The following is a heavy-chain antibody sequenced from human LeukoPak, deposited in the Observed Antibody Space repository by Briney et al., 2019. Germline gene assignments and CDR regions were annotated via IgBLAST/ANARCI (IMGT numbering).Heavy chain of an antibody. CDR2: IKQDGSEK. D-gene: IGHD3-16*01. CDR3: ARDTLGKEEFDY. CDR1: GFTFSSYW. J-gene: IGHJ4*02. Sequence: GGSLRLSCAASGFTFSSYWMGWVRQAPGKGLEWGANIKQDGSEKYYVDSVKGRFTISRDNAKNSLYLQMNSLRAEDTAVYYCARDTLGKEEFDYWGQGTLVTVSS. V-gene: IGHV3-7*01.